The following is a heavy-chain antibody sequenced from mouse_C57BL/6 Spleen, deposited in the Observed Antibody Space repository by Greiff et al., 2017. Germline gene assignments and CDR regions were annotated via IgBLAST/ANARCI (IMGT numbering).Heavy chain of an antibody. J-gene: IGHJ4*01. CDR1: GYTFTDYE. D-gene: IGHD2-1*01. CDR3: TVYYGNPYAMDY. Sequence: QVQLQQSGAELVRPGASVTLSCKASGYTFTDYEMHWVKQTPVHGLEWIGAIDPETGGTAYNQKFKGKAILTADKSSSTAYMELRSLTSEDSAVYYCTVYYGNPYAMDYWGQGTSVTVSS. CDR2: IDPETGGT. V-gene: IGHV1-15*01.